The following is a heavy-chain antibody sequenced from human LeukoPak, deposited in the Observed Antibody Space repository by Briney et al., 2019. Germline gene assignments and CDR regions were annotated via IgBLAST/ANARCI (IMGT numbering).Heavy chain of an antibody. D-gene: IGHD3-22*01. Sequence: GGSLRLSCAASGFTFSSYAMSWVRQAPGKGLEWVSAISGSGGSTYYADSVKGRFTISRDNSKNTLYLQMNSLRAEDTAVYYCAKSFASYYYDSSGYYFDYWGQGTLVTVSS. CDR1: GFTFSSYA. CDR3: AKSFASYYYDSSGYYFDY. CDR2: ISGSGGST. J-gene: IGHJ4*02. V-gene: IGHV3-23*01.